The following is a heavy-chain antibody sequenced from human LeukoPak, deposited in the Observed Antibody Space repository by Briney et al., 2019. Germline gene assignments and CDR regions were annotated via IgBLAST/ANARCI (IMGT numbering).Heavy chain of an antibody. CDR3: APGHGYGLLDC. CDR2: FDPGMAET. J-gene: IGHJ4*02. D-gene: IGHD5-18*01. V-gene: IGHV1-24*01. CDR1: GYSLSELT. Sequence: GASVKVSCKVSGYSLSELTMHWVRHAPGKGLEWMGGFDPGMAETIYAEKFQGRITMTEDTSTDTAYMELSSLRSEDTAVYYCAPGHGYGLLDCWGQGTLVTVSS.